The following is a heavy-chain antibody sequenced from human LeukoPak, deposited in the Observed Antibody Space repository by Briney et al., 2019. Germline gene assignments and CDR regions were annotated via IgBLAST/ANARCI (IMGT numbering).Heavy chain of an antibody. CDR3: ATDYCSTITCYMDY. J-gene: IGHJ4*02. Sequence: GGSLRLSCDASGFGFSTYAMSWVRQAPGKGLEWVSGITASGDRTYYAESVKGRFTISRDNSKNTLYLQMNNLRVEDTSRYHCATDYCSTITCYMDYWGQGTLVPVSS. D-gene: IGHD2-15*01. CDR2: ITASGDRT. CDR1: GFGFSTYA. V-gene: IGHV3-23*01.